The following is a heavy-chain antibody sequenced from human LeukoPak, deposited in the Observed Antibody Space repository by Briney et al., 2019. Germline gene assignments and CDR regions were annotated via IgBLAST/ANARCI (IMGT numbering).Heavy chain of an antibody. Sequence: GGSLRLSCAASEFTFSSFTMNWVRQAPGKGLEWVSSISSSSSYIYYADSVKGRFTTSRDNGKNSLYLQMNSLRAEDTAVYYCARDHYYDSSGNYYGGYYFDYWGQGTLVTVSS. J-gene: IGHJ4*02. V-gene: IGHV3-21*01. CDR2: ISSSSSYI. CDR3: ARDHYYDSSGNYYGGYYFDY. D-gene: IGHD3-22*01. CDR1: EFTFSSFT.